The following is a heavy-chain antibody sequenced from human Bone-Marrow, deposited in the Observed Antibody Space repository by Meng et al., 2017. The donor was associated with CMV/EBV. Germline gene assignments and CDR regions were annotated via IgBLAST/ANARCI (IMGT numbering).Heavy chain of an antibody. J-gene: IGHJ5*02. CDR3: ARVTSRHGWFDP. D-gene: IGHD1-1*01. CDR1: GYSISSGYY. V-gene: IGHV4-38-2*02. Sequence: ESLRLACTVSGYSISSGYYWGWIRQPPGKGLEWIGSIYHSGSTYYNPSLKSRVTISVDTSKNQFSLKLSSVTAADTAVYYCARVTSRHGWFDPWGQGTLVTVSS. CDR2: IYHSGST.